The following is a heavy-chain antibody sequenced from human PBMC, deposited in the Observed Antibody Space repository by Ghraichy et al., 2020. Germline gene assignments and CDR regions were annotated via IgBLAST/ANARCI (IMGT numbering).Heavy chain of an antibody. CDR3: AREHFSGRKGYYGMDV. CDR1: GGTFSSYA. Sequence: SVKVSCKASGGTFSSYAISWVRQAPGQGLEWMGGIIPIFGTANYAQKFQGRVTITADESTSTAYMELSSLRSEDTAVYYCAREHFSGRKGYYGMDVWGQGTTVTVSS. V-gene: IGHV1-69*13. J-gene: IGHJ6*02. CDR2: IIPIFGTA. D-gene: IGHD3-10*01.